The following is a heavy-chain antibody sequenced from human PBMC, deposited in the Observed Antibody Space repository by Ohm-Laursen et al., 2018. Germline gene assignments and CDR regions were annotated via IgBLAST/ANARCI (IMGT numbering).Heavy chain of an antibody. V-gene: IGHV3-7*01. Sequence: SLRLSCSASGFTFSSYWMSWVRQAPGKGLEWVANIKQDGSEKYYVDSVRGRFTISRDNAKNSLYLQMNSLRAEDTAVYYCARATHYYGMAVWGQGTLVTVSS. CDR3: ARATHYYGMAV. CDR1: GFTFSSYW. CDR2: IKQDGSEK. J-gene: IGHJ6*02.